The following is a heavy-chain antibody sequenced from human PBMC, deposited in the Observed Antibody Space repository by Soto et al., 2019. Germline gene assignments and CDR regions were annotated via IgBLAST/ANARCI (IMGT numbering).Heavy chain of an antibody. CDR3: ARDGDGYSYGYAVDY. CDR2: IIPSCGST. D-gene: IGHD5-18*01. J-gene: IGHJ4*02. V-gene: IGHV1-46*01. CDR1: GGTFSSYA. Sequence: GASVKVSCKASGGTFSSYAISWVRQAPGQGLEWMGIIIPSCGSTSYAQKFQGRVTMTRDTSTSTVYMELSSLRSEDTAVYYCARDGDGYSYGYAVDYWGQGTLVTVSS.